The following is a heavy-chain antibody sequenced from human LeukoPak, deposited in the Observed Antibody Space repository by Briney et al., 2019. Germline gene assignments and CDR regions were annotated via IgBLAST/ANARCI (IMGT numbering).Heavy chain of an antibody. CDR3: AKFRRLVGATN. V-gene: IGHV3-23*01. J-gene: IGHJ4*02. CDR2: ISGSGGST. D-gene: IGHD1-26*01. Sequence: GGSLRLSCAASGFAFSSYAMSWVRQAPGKGLEWVSAISGSGGSTYYADSVKGRFTISRDNSKNTLYLQMNSLRAEDTAVYYCAKFRRLVGATNWGQGTLVTVSS. CDR1: GFAFSSYA.